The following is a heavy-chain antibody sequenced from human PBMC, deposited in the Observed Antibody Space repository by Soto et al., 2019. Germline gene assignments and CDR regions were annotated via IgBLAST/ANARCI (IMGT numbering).Heavy chain of an antibody. CDR3: AREIVVPAAIMYQGDAFDI. J-gene: IGHJ3*02. V-gene: IGHV3-30*03. CDR1: GFTFSSYG. CDR2: ISYDGSNK. D-gene: IGHD2-2*01. Sequence: GGSLRLSCAASGFTFSSYGMHWVRQAPGKGLEWVAVISYDGSNKYYADSVKGRFTISRDNSKNTLYLQMNSLRAEDTAVYYCAREIVVPAAIMYQGDAFDIWGQGTMVTVSS.